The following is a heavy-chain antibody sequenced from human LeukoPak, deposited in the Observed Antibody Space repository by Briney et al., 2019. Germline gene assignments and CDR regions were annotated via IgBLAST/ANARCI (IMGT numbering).Heavy chain of an antibody. D-gene: IGHD2-15*01. J-gene: IGHJ4*02. CDR3: AKGCNSGGSCYYFDY. CDR2: ISSDGSNK. V-gene: IGHV3-30*18. Sequence: GGSLRLSCAASGFTFNSHGMPWVRQAPGKGLDWVAIISSDGSNKVYADSVKGRFTISRDNSKNTLYLQMNSLRADDTAVYYCAKGCNSGGSCYYFDYWGQGTLVTVSS. CDR1: GFTFNSHG.